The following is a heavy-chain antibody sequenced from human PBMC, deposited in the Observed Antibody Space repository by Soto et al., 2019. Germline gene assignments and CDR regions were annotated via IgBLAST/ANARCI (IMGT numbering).Heavy chain of an antibody. CDR3: ARGSDFWSGYYFDY. V-gene: IGHV4-4*02. CDR2: IDHSGST. Sequence: QVQLQESGPGLVKPSGTLSLTCAVSGGSISSSNWWSWVRQPPGKGLEWIGEIDHSGSTNYNPSLKRRVTISVDKSKNQFSPKLSSVTAADTAVYYCARGSDFWSGYYFDYWGQGTLVTVSS. D-gene: IGHD3-3*01. CDR1: GGSISSSNW. J-gene: IGHJ4*02.